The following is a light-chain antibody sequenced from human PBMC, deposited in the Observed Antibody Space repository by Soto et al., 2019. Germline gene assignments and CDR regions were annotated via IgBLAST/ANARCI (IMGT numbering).Light chain of an antibody. CDR2: DVS. CDR3: QSYDSSLSGSV. V-gene: IGLV2-11*01. J-gene: IGLJ1*01. Sequence: QSVLTQPRSVSGSPGQSVTISCTGTSSDVGDYNYVSWYQQHPGKAPKLMIYDVSKRPSEVPDRFSGSRSGTSASLAITGLQAEDGADYYCQSYDSSLSGSVFGTGTKVTVL. CDR1: SSDVGDYNY.